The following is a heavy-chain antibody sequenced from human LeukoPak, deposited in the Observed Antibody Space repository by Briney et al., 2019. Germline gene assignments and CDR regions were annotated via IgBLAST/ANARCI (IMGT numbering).Heavy chain of an antibody. J-gene: IGHJ5*02. CDR2: IYHSGST. Sequence: SGTLSLTCAVSGGSISSSNWWSWVRQPPGKGLEWIGEIYHSGSTNYNPSLKSRVTISVDKSKNQFSLKLNSVTAADTAVYYCARGETETTFDGGMNWFDPWGQGTLVTVSS. CDR3: ARGETETTFDGGMNWFDP. CDR1: GGSISSSNW. V-gene: IGHV4-4*02. D-gene: IGHD1-7*01.